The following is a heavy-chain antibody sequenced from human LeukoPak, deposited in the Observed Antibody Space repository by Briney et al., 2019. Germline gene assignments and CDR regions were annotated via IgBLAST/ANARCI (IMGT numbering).Heavy chain of an antibody. V-gene: IGHV3-9*01. CDR1: GFTFDDYA. J-gene: IGHJ4*02. D-gene: IGHD1-20*01. CDR3: AKAYNWNPKSLFDY. Sequence: GGSLRLSCAASGFTFDDYAMHWVRQAPGKGLEWVSGISWNSGSIGYADSVKGRFTISRDNAKNSLYLQMNSLRAEDTAVYYCAKAYNWNPKSLFDYWGQGTLVTVSS. CDR2: ISWNSGSI.